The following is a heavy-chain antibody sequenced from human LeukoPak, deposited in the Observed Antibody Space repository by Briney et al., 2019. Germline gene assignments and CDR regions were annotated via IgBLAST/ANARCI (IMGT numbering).Heavy chain of an antibody. J-gene: IGHJ4*02. Sequence: GGSLRLSCAASGFTFSSYAMHWVRQAPGKGLEWVANIMQDGSEKYYLDSVKGRFTISRDNAKNSLYLQMNSLRAEDTAVYYCARTSYCSSTSCYFDYWGQGTLVTVSS. D-gene: IGHD2-2*01. CDR2: IMQDGSEK. V-gene: IGHV3-7*01. CDR3: ARTSYCSSTSCYFDY. CDR1: GFTFSSYA.